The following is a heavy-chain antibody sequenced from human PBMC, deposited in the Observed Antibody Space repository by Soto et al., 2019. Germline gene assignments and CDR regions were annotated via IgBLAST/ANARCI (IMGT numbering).Heavy chain of an antibody. V-gene: IGHV3-30*18. CDR1: GLTFSSYG. Sequence: PGGSLRLSCAASGLTFSSYGMHWVRQAPGKGLEWVAVISYDGSNKKYADSVKGRFTISRDNSKNTVYLQMNSLRAEDTAVYYFAKDTYYHDSSGYYIFDYWGQGTLVTVS. J-gene: IGHJ4*02. CDR2: ISYDGSNK. CDR3: AKDTYYHDSSGYYIFDY. D-gene: IGHD3-22*01.